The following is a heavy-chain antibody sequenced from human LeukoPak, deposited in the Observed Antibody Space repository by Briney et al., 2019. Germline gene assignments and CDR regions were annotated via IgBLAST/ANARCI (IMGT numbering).Heavy chain of an antibody. Sequence: PGGSLRLSCAASGFTFSSYAMSWVRQAPGKGLEWVSGISDSGGSTNYADSVKGRFTISRDNSKNTLYLRMNSLRVEGTAVYYCAQDQQWLDGRSNWGQGTLVTVSS. J-gene: IGHJ4*02. D-gene: IGHD6-19*01. CDR3: AQDQQWLDGRSN. CDR2: ISDSGGST. CDR1: GFTFSSYA. V-gene: IGHV3-23*01.